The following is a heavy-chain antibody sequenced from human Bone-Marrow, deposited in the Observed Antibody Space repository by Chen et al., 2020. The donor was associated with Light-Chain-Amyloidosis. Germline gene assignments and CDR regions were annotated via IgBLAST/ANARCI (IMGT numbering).Heavy chain of an antibody. V-gene: IGHV1-2*02. CDR2: FNPNSGGR. D-gene: IGHD3-16*01. J-gene: IGHJ6*02. CDR3: ASGGLETYYCYYFMDV. CDR1: GYTFVDYY. Sequence: GASVKVSCKTSGYTFVDYYIHWVRQAPGQGLEWMGWFNPNSGGRNYAEEFQDRVTMTWGTATGTASMELSRLTSDDTAVYYCASGGLETYYCYYFMDVWGQGTTVTVSS.